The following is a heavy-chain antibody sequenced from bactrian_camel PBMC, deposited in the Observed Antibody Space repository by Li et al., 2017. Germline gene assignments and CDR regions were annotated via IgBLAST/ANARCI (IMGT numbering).Heavy chain of an antibody. V-gene: IGHV3S60*01. J-gene: IGHJ4*01. Sequence: HVQLVESGGGSVQAGGSLKLSCAAPGYGYNDNCLGWFRQAPGRERVVVSSIEMDGTTYYEDSVKGRFTISQDNAKDSVYLQLNSLQVEDTAMYYCAKSVAGRAYANDRGQVRGQGTQVTVS. CDR2: IEMDGTT. CDR3: AKSVAGRAYANDRGQV. CDR1: GYGYNDNC. D-gene: IGHD1*01.